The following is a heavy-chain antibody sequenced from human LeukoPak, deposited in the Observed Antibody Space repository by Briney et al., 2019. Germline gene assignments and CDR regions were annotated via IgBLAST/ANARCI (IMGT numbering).Heavy chain of an antibody. D-gene: IGHD4-23*01. CDR3: ASYGGYSHFDY. J-gene: IGHJ4*02. Sequence: GESLRLSCAASGLTVRSNYMSWVRQAPGKGLKWVSVIYSDGNTYIADSAKSRFTMSRHTSQNTPSRQINSLRAQDTAVYYCASYGGYSHFDYWGQGTLVTISS. V-gene: IGHV3-53*04. CDR2: IYSDGNT. CDR1: GLTVRSNY.